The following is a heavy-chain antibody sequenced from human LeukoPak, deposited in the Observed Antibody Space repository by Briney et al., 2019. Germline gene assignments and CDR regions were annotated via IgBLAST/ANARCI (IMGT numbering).Heavy chain of an antibody. J-gene: IGHJ4*02. V-gene: IGHV3-64*01. D-gene: IGHD5-18*01. CDR1: GFTFRSYA. CDR3: ARGRPLRGYSYGPPDY. CDR2: ISNNGGST. Sequence: GGSLRLSCAASGFTFRSYAMHWVRQAPGKGLEYVSGISNNGGSTYYANSVKGRFTISRDNSKNTLYLQMGSLRAEDMAVYYCARGRPLRGYSYGPPDYWGQGTLVTVSS.